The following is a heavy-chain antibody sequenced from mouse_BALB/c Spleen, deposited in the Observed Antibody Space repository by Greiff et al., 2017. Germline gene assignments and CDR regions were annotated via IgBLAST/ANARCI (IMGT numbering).Heavy chain of an antibody. CDR3: ARVGTSWAMDY. D-gene: IGHD4-1*01. Sequence: PGQGLEWIGYINPSTGYTEYNQKFKDKATLTADKSSSTAYMQLSSLTSEDSAVYYCARVGTSWAMDYWGQGTSVTVSS. J-gene: IGHJ4*01. CDR2: INPSTGYT. V-gene: IGHV1-4*01.